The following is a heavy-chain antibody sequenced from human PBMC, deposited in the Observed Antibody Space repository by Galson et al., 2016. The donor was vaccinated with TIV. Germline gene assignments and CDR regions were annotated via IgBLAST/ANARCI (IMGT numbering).Heavy chain of an antibody. CDR2: ISAYNGNK. V-gene: IGHV1-18*01. Sequence: SVKVSCKASGGTFSTYVINWVRQAPGQGLEWVGWISAYNGNKNYAQMLQGRVTMTTDTSTSTAYQELRSLRSDDTAVYYCARGFGVLTGNYLPKDFDYWGQGTLVTVSS. CDR1: GGTFSTYV. J-gene: IGHJ4*02. D-gene: IGHD3-9*01. CDR3: ARGFGVLTGNYLPKDFDY.